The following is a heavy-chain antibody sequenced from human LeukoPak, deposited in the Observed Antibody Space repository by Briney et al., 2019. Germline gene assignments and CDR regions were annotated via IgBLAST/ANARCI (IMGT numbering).Heavy chain of an antibody. Sequence: GSSVKVSCKASGGTFSSYAISWVRQAPGQGLEWMGWISAYNGNTNYAQKLQGRVTMTTDTSTSTAYMELRSLRSDDTAVYYCAREGHGDWGDYWGQGTLVTVSS. V-gene: IGHV1-18*01. CDR1: GGTFSSYA. CDR3: AREGHGDWGDY. D-gene: IGHD4-17*01. CDR2: ISAYNGNT. J-gene: IGHJ4*02.